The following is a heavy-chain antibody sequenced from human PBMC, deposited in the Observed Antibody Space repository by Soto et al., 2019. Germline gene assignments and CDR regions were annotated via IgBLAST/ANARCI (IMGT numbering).Heavy chain of an antibody. V-gene: IGHV3-23*01. J-gene: IGHJ6*03. CDR1: GFTFSSYA. D-gene: IGHD4-17*01. CDR2: ISGSGGST. CDR3: AKDHGDYPSYYYYMDV. Sequence: PGGSLRLSCAASGFTFSSYAMSWVRQAPGKGLEWVSAISGSGGSTYYADPVKGRFTISRDNSKNTLYLQMNSLRAEDTAVYYCAKDHGDYPSYYYYMDVWGKGTTVTVSS.